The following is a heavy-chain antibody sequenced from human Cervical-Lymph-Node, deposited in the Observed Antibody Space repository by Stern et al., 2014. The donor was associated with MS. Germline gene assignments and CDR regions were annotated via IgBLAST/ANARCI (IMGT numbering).Heavy chain of an antibody. CDR1: GCSVSSGSYH. J-gene: IGHJ4*02. D-gene: IGHD3-22*01. CDR3: ASDSSGYYLSFDY. Sequence: VQLVESGPGLVKPSETLSLTCTVSGCSVSSGSYHWGRLPQPPGQGLELIGHIYYNGSTNYNTSLQRRVTISVDTSKNQFSLKLSSVTAADTAVYYCASDSSGYYLSFDYWGQGTLVTVSS. CDR2: IYYNGST. V-gene: IGHV4-61*01.